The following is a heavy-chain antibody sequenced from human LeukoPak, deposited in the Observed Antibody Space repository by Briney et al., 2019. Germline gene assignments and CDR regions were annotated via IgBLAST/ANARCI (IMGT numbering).Heavy chain of an antibody. CDR1: GFIVNTNY. CDR2: IYDIGST. CDR3: AKEDSGYDSFDC. V-gene: IGHV3-66*01. J-gene: IGHJ4*02. D-gene: IGHD5-12*01. Sequence: GGSLRLSCAASGFIVNTNYMTWVRQTPEKGLEWVSVIYDIGSTYYADSVKGRFTISRDNSKNTVYLQMNSLRVDDTAIYYCAKEDSGYDSFDCWGQGTLVTVSS.